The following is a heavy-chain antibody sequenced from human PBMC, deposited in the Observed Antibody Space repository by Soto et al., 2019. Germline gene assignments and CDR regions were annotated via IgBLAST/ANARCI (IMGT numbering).Heavy chain of an antibody. V-gene: IGHV4-39*01. CDR1: GGSISSSSYY. Sequence: TSETLSLTCTVSGGSISSSSYYWGWIRQPPGKGLEWIGSIYYSGSTYYNPSLKSRVTISVDTSKNQFSLKLSSVTAADTAVYYCARLKNLIEGYSDQIWFGELSEIDYWGQGTLVTVSS. CDR2: IYYSGST. J-gene: IGHJ4*02. CDR3: ARLKNLIEGYSDQIWFGELSEIDY. D-gene: IGHD3-10*01.